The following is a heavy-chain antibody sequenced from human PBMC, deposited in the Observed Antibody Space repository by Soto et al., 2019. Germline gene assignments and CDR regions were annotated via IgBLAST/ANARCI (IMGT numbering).Heavy chain of an antibody. CDR1: GGCFNGYY. CDR3: ARNSTYYYDGSGYNHHYYFDY. J-gene: IGHJ4*02. CDR2: INHSGST. D-gene: IGHD3-22*01. V-gene: IGHV4-34*01. Sequence: SETLSLTCAVYGGCFNGYYWSWKRQPPGKGLEWIGEINHSGSTTYNPSLESRVTISVDTSKNQFSLKLSSVTAADTAVYYCARNSTYYYDGSGYNHHYYFDYWGQGTLVTVSS.